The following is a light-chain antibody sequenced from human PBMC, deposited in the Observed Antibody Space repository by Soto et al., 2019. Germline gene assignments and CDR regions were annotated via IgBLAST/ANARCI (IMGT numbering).Light chain of an antibody. CDR2: GAS. Sequence: EIVMTQSPATLSVSPGERATLSCRASQSVSSNLAWYQQKPGQAPRLLIYGASTRATGIPARFSGSGSGTDSTLIISILQADDSAYYYQQQNNNWPPTFGQGTKVEIK. CDR1: QSVSSN. V-gene: IGKV3-15*01. J-gene: IGKJ1*01. CDR3: QQNNNWPPT.